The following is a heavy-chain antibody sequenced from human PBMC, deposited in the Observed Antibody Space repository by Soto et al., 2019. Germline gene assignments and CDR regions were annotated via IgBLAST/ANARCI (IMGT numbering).Heavy chain of an antibody. Sequence: SETLSLTCTVSGGSISSYYWSWIRQPPGKGLEWIGYIYYSGSTNYNPSLKGRFTISVDTSKNQFSLKLSSVTAADTAVYYCARDRRGPRYYGSGSYYNSDAFDIWGQGTMVTVSS. CDR1: GGSISSYY. CDR3: ARDRRGPRYYGSGSYYNSDAFDI. D-gene: IGHD3-10*01. V-gene: IGHV4-59*01. J-gene: IGHJ3*02. CDR2: IYYSGST.